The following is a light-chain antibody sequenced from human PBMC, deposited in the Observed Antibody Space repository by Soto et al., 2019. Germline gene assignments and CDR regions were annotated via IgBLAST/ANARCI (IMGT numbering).Light chain of an antibody. J-gene: IGLJ1*01. CDR3: SSYTISSSTYV. Sequence: QSALTQPASMSGSPGQSITISCTGTSSDVGGSNYVSWYQQHPDKAPKLIVYDVTNRPSGISDRFSGSKSGNTASLTISGLQAEDEADYYCSSYTISSSTYVFGTGTKLTVL. V-gene: IGLV2-14*01. CDR1: SSDVGGSNY. CDR2: DVT.